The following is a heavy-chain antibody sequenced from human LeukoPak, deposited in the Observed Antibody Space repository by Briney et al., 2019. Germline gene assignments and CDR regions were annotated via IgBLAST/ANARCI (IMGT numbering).Heavy chain of an antibody. CDR2: ISGSGGST. CDR1: GFTFSSYA. J-gene: IGHJ6*02. D-gene: IGHD2-2*01. V-gene: IGHV3-23*01. Sequence: GGSLRPSCAASGFTFSSYAMSWVRQAPGKGLEWVSAISGSGGSTYYADSVKGRFTISRDNSKNTLYLQMNSLRAEDTAVYYCAKDLGVVPAAKTRYYCYYYGMDVWGQGTTVTVSS. CDR3: AKDLGVVPAAKTRYYCYYYGMDV.